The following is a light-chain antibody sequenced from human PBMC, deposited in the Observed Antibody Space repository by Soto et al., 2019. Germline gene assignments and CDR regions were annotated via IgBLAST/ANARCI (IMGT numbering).Light chain of an antibody. Sequence: DTVMTQSPAPLSASPGERATLSCRASQSVGNNIAWYQQKPGQAPRLLIYVASIRATGIPARFSGSGSGTECTLTVTSLQSEDVAVYYCHQFNNRPPTFGGGTKVDIK. CDR1: QSVGNN. J-gene: IGKJ4*01. V-gene: IGKV3-15*01. CDR2: VAS. CDR3: HQFNNRPPT.